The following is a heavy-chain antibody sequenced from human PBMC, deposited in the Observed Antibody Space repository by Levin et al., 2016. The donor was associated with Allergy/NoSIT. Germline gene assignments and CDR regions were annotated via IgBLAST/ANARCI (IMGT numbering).Heavy chain of an antibody. CDR3: AKTSGYYDH. V-gene: IGHV3-23*01. CDR2: ITGSGGAT. Sequence: GESLKISCAASGFTFSNYAMSWVRQAPGKGLEWVSVITGSGGATNYADSVKGRVTISRDNSKNTLYLQMSSLRAEDTAVYHCAKTSGYYDHWGQGTLVTVSS. D-gene: IGHD3-22*01. CDR1: GFTFSNYA. J-gene: IGHJ5*02.